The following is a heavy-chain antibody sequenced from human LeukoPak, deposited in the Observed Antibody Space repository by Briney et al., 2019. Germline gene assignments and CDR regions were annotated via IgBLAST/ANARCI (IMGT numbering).Heavy chain of an antibody. CDR2: IKSKTDGGTT. CDR3: TRQQLVLDY. J-gene: IGHJ4*02. V-gene: IGHV3-15*01. CDR1: GFTFSNAW. D-gene: IGHD6-13*01. Sequence: GGSLRLSCAASGFTFSNAWMSWVRQAPGKGLEWVGHIKSKTDGGTTDYAAPVKGRFTISRDDSKNTLYLQMNSLKTEDTAVYYCTRQQLVLDYWGQGTLVTVSS.